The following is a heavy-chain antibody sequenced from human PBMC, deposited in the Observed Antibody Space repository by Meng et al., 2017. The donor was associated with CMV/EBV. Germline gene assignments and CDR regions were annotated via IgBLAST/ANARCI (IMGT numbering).Heavy chain of an antibody. CDR1: GFTFSSYA. CDR3: ARDAGYSGKYYYGMDV. J-gene: IGHJ6*02. D-gene: IGHD5-18*01. CDR2: ISYDGSNK. V-gene: IGHV3-30-3*01. Sequence: GESLKISCAASGFTFSSYAMHWVHQAPGKGLEWVAVISYDGSNKYYADSVKGRFTISRDNSKNTPYLQMNSLRAEDTAVYYCARDAGYSGKYYYGMDVWGQGTTVTVSS.